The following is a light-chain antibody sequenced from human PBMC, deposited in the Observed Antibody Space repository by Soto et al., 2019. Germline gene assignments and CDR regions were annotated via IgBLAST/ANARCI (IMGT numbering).Light chain of an antibody. CDR2: GAS. V-gene: IGKV1-6*02. CDR3: LQDINYPWT. J-gene: IGKJ1*01. CDR1: QGISTF. Sequence: IQMTQSPSSLFASVGDRVTITCRASQGISTFLHWYQQRPGKAPSLIIYGASNLQSGVPPRFSGSGSGTDFTLAISSLQPEDSATYYCLQDINYPWTFGQGTKVDIK.